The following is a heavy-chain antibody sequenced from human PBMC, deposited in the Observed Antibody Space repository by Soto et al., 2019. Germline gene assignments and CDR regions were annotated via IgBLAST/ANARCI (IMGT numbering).Heavy chain of an antibody. CDR3: ARGYSGYSYGSSLDY. Sequence: QVQLVQSGAEVKKPRSSVKVSCKASGGTFSSYAISWVRQAPGQGLAWMGGIITIFGTANYAQKFQGRVTITAYESTSTAYMELSSLRSEDTAVYYCARGYSGYSYGSSLDYWGQGTLVTVSS. V-gene: IGHV1-69*01. J-gene: IGHJ4*02. CDR1: GGTFSSYA. D-gene: IGHD5-18*01. CDR2: IITIFGTA.